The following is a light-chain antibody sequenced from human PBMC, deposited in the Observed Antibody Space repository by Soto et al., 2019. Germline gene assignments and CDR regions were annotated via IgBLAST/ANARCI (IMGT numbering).Light chain of an antibody. CDR2: EAS. CDR3: QHYGSSLRT. Sequence: EVVLTQSPGTLSLSPGERATLSCRTSQSVTSNYLAWYQQKPGQAPRLLIYEASTRATGIPDRFSGSGSGTDFTLTISRLEPEDFAVYCCQHYGSSLRTFGQGTKVEIK. V-gene: IGKV3-20*01. J-gene: IGKJ1*01. CDR1: QSVTSNY.